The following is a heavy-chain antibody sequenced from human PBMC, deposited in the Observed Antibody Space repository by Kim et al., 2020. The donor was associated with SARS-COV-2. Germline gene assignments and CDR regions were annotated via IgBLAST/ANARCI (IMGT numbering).Heavy chain of an antibody. Sequence: GGSLRLSCAASGFTFSSSWMHWVCQAPEKGLEWVADIKCDGSEKYYVDSVKGRLTISRDNAKNSLYLQVNSLRAEDMTAEIVYLYRGYCSSTSCPRSYNWFDPWGQGTLVTVSS. D-gene: IGHD2-2*01. CDR1: GFTFSSSW. CDR3: YLYRGYCSSTSCPRSYNWFDP. J-gene: IGHJ5*02. V-gene: IGHV3-7*03. CDR2: IKCDGSEK.